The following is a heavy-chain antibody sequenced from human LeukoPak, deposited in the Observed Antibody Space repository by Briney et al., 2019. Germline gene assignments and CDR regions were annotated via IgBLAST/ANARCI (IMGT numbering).Heavy chain of an antibody. Sequence: PGGSLRLSCAASGFTFSGYAMSWVRQTPGKGLEWVATIFGSGGGTYYADSVKGRFTISRDNSNNTLSLQPNGLRAEGTAVYFLAKERGHPLTSSHMVVLGKGTTVSVCS. J-gene: IGHJ6*03. V-gene: IGHV3-23*01. D-gene: IGHD4/OR15-4a*01. CDR2: IFGSGGGT. CDR1: GFTFSGYA. CDR3: AKERGHPLTSSHMVV.